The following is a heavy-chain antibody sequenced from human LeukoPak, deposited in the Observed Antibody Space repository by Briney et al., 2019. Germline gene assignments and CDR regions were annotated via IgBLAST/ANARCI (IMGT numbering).Heavy chain of an antibody. D-gene: IGHD3-10*01. CDR3: AKERTLSWFGELSPPFDY. Sequence: GGSLRLSCAASGFTFSSFAMHWVRQAPGKGLEWLAVVSYDGNNKYYADSVKGRFTISRDNSKNTLYLQMNSLRAEDTAVYYCAKERTLSWFGELSPPFDYWGQGTLVTVSS. CDR2: VSYDGNNK. CDR1: GFTFSSFA. J-gene: IGHJ4*02. V-gene: IGHV3-30*18.